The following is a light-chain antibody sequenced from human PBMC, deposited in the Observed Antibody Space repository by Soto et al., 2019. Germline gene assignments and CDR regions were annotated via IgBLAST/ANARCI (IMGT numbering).Light chain of an antibody. CDR1: QSISTY. J-gene: IGKJ4*01. V-gene: IGKV1-39*01. CDR3: QHGYSTPLT. CDR2: AAS. Sequence: DIQMTESTSSLSASVGDRVTITCRASQSISTYSHWYQQKPGKAPHLLCYAASTLQSGVPSRFSGSASRTDITLTISSLQPEDFATYFCQHGYSTPLTFGGGTKVDVK.